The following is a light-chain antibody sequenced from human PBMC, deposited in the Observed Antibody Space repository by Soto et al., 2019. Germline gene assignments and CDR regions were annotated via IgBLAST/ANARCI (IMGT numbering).Light chain of an antibody. Sequence: DVAMTQYPSSVSASVGDRVTITCQASQGISRSLAWYQQKPGKAPKLLIYSASSLQSGVPSRFSGSGFGTDFTLTISSLQPEDFATYYCPQADTFPIPFGQGTLLEIK. J-gene: IGKJ5*01. CDR1: QGISRS. V-gene: IGKV1D-12*01. CDR3: PQADTFPIP. CDR2: SAS.